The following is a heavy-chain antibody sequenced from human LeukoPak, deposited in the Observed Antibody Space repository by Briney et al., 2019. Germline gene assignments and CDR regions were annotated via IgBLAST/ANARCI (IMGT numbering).Heavy chain of an antibody. CDR1: GYSFTSYG. Sequence: ASVKVSCKASGYSFTSYGITWVRQAPGQGLEWMGWISAYNGNTNYAQKLQGRVTMTTDTSTSTAYMELRSLRSDDTAVYYCARDRWDIVVVPAAPLRYFDYWGQGTLVTVSS. D-gene: IGHD2-2*01. J-gene: IGHJ4*02. CDR3: ARDRWDIVVVPAAPLRYFDY. CDR2: ISAYNGNT. V-gene: IGHV1-18*01.